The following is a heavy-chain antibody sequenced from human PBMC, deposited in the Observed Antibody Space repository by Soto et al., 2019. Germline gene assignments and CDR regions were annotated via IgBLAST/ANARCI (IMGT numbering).Heavy chain of an antibody. J-gene: IGHJ6*02. Sequence: WVRQAPGQGLDWMGGIIPIFGTANYAQKFQGRVTITADESTSTAYMELSSLRSEDTAVYYCARGRRYDILTGYASGVHYYGMDVWGQGTTVTVSS. CDR3: ARGRRYDILTGYASGVHYYGMDV. CDR2: IIPIFGTA. V-gene: IGHV1-69*01. D-gene: IGHD3-9*01.